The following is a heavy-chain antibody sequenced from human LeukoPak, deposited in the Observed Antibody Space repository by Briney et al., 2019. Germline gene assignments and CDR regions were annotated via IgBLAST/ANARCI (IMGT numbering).Heavy chain of an antibody. Sequence: SVKVSCKASGYTFTDYYMHWVRQAPGQGLEWMGGIIPIFGTANYAQKFQGRVTITTDESTSTAYMELSSLRSEDTAVYYCARVPGGNFNWFDPWGQGTLVTVSS. J-gene: IGHJ5*02. CDR3: ARVPGGNFNWFDP. CDR2: IIPIFGTA. V-gene: IGHV1-69*05. D-gene: IGHD4-23*01. CDR1: GYTFTDYY.